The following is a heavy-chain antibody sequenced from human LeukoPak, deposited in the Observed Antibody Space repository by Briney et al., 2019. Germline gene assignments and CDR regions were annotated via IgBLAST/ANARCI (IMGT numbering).Heavy chain of an antibody. J-gene: IGHJ4*02. CDR3: AKDPGIAVAGPTSFDY. V-gene: IGHV3-30*02. Sequence: GGSLRLSCAASGFTFSSYGMHWVRQAPGKGLEWVAFIRYDGSNKYYADSVKGRFTISRDNSKNTLYLQMNSLRAEDTALYYCAKDPGIAVAGPTSFDYWGQGTLVTVSS. CDR1: GFTFSSYG. D-gene: IGHD6-19*01. CDR2: IRYDGSNK.